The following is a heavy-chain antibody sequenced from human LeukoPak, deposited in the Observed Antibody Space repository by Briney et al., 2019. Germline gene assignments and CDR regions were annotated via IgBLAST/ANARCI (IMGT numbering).Heavy chain of an antibody. CDR1: GFTVSGDY. CDR3: AREGQQLVPDY. D-gene: IGHD6-13*01. CDR2: ICADFDNT. J-gene: IGHJ4*02. V-gene: IGHV3-66*03. Sequence: GGSLRLSCAASGFTVSGDYMSWVRQAPGKRLEWVSVICADFDNTDYADSVKGRFTISRDNSKNRLYLQMNSLRTEDTAVYYCAREGQQLVPDYWGQGTLVTVSS.